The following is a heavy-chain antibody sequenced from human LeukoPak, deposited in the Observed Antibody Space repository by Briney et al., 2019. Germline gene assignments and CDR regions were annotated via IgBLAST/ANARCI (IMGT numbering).Heavy chain of an antibody. CDR3: AELGITMIGGV. CDR1: GFTFSTYS. Sequence: GGSLRLSCAASGFTFSTYSMNWVRQAPGKGLDWISYISSTSTTIYYADSVKGRFTISRDNAKNSLYLQMNSLRAEDTAVYYCAELGITMIGGVWGKGTTVTISS. J-gene: IGHJ6*04. D-gene: IGHD3-10*02. CDR2: ISSTSTTI. V-gene: IGHV3-48*04.